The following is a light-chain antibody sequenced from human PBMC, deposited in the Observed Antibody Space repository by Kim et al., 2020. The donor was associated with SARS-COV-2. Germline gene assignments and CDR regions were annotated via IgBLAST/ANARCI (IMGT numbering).Light chain of an antibody. Sequence: SASVGGRVTITCRATQSVSINLNWYQQRPGKAPRLLIYGASTLQSGVPSRFSGSGSGTGFTLTISSLQPEDFAIYYCQQTFSTQYSFGQGTKLEI. CDR1: QSVSIN. V-gene: IGKV1-39*01. CDR2: GAS. CDR3: QQTFSTQYS. J-gene: IGKJ2*03.